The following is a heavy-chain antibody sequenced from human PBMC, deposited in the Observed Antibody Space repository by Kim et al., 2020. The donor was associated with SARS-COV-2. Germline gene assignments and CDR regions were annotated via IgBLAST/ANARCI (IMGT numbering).Heavy chain of an antibody. CDR1: GFTFSDYY. Sequence: GGSLRLSCAASGFTFSDYYMSWIRQAPGKGLEWVSYISSSGSTIYYVDSVKGRFTISRDNAKNSLYLQMNSLRAEDTAVYYCARQYYDSSGYDAFDIWGQGTMVTVSS. CDR2: ISSSGSTI. V-gene: IGHV3-11*04. J-gene: IGHJ3*02. CDR3: ARQYYDSSGYDAFDI. D-gene: IGHD3-22*01.